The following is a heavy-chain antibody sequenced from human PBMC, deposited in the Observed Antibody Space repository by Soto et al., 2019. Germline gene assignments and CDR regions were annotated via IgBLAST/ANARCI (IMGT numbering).Heavy chain of an antibody. CDR2: TYYRSKWYY. V-gene: IGHV6-1*01. CDR1: GDSVSSNGAG. CDR3: ARGEQYSGRIFDY. J-gene: IGHJ4*01. D-gene: IGHD1-26*01. Sequence: SQTLSLTCAITGDSVSSNGAGWSWVRQSPSRGLEWLGRTYYRSKWYYEYAVSVRGRITINPGTSKNQYSLQLNSVTPEDTAVYFCARGEQYSGRIFDYWGQGTLVTVSS.